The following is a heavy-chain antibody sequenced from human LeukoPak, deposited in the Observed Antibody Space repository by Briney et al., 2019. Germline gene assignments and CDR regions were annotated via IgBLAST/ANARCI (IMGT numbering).Heavy chain of an antibody. Sequence: GGSLRLSCAASGLTFGSYAMSWVRQAPGKGLEWVSYISSSGSSIYYADSVKGRLTISRDNAKNSLYLQMNSLRAEDTAVYYCARGNGRVNYWGQGTLVTVSS. V-gene: IGHV3-48*03. D-gene: IGHD2-15*01. CDR2: ISSSGSSI. CDR3: ARGNGRVNY. J-gene: IGHJ4*02. CDR1: GLTFGSYA.